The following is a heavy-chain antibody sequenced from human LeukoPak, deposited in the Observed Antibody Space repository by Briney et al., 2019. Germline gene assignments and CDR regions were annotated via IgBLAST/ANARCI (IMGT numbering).Heavy chain of an antibody. CDR2: IDPSDSYT. V-gene: IGHV5-10-1*01. D-gene: IGHD4-17*01. Sequence: HGESLKISCKGSGYSFTVYWITWVRQMPGKGLEWMGTIDPSDSYTNYSPSFQGHVTISAAKSINSAYLQWSSLKTSDSAIYYCARHFYGDYAFDSWGQGTLVTVSS. CDR1: GYSFTVYW. J-gene: IGHJ4*02. CDR3: ARHFYGDYAFDS.